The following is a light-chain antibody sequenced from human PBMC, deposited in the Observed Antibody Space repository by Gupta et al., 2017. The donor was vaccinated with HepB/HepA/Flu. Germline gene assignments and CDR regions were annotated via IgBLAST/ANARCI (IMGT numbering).Light chain of an antibody. Sequence: SSVLTQPPSVSVAPGQPARITCGGNNIGSKRVHWYQQKPGQAPVLVVYDDSDRPSGSPERVAGSNSGKTATITISRVEAGDEEDDYCQVGESSRDHTEGVFGGGTKLTVL. V-gene: IGLV3-21*02. CDR1: NIGSKR. CDR3: QVGESSRDHTEGV. CDR2: DDS. J-gene: IGLJ3*02.